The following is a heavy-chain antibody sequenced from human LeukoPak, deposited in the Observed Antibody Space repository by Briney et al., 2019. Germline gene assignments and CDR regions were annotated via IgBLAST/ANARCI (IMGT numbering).Heavy chain of an antibody. CDR3: ARGPGSSWYGRRGY. V-gene: IGHV1-2*02. Sequence: ASVKVSCKASGYTFTNYYIHWVRQAPGQGLEWMGWINPNSGGTNYAQKFQGRVTMTRDTSISTAYMELSRLRSDDTAVYYCARGPGSSWYGRRGYWGQGTLVTVSS. J-gene: IGHJ4*02. CDR2: INPNSGGT. CDR1: GYTFTNYY. D-gene: IGHD6-13*01.